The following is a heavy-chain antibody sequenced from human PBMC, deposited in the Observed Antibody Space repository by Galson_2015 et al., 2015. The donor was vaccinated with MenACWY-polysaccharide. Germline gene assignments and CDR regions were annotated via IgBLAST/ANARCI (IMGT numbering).Heavy chain of an antibody. CDR1: GFTFSSYW. J-gene: IGHJ4*02. CDR3: ATNRGYYAFDL. V-gene: IGHV3-7*03. D-gene: IGHD2-15*01. Sequence: SLRLSCAASGFTFSSYWMRWVRQAPGKGLEWVADIKEDGSEKYYVDSVKGRFTISRDNAKKSLYLQMNSLRAEDTALYYCATNRGYYAFDLWGQGALVIVSS. CDR2: IKEDGSEK.